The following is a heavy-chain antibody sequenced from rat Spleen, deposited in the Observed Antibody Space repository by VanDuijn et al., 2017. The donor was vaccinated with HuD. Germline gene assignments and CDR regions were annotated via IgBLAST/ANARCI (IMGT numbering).Heavy chain of an antibody. CDR2: ITNTDGST. J-gene: IGHJ4*01. CDR3: GKDMNYFSTYPFYLMGA. D-gene: IGHD1-2*01. V-gene: IGHV5-31*01. CDR1: GFTFNKYW. Sequence: EVQLVESGGGLVQPGRSLKLSCVASGFTFNKYWMTWIRQAPGKGLEWVASITNTDGSTYYPDSVKGRFTISRDNAENTVYLQMNSLRSEDTATYFCGKDMNYFSTYPFYLMGAWGQGTSVTVSS.